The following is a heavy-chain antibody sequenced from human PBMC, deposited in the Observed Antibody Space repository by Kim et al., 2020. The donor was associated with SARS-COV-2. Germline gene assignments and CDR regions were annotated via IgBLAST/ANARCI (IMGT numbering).Heavy chain of an antibody. CDR1: DFTVITNY. Sequence: GGSLRLSCVASDFTVITNYMTWVRQAPGKGLEWVAVFSSTGETYYADSVKGRFTISRDNSKNTVYLQMNNLRDEDTALYYCARAPMARGGHDAFDIWGQGTRVTVPS. CDR3: ARAPMARGGHDAFDI. D-gene: IGHD3-10*01. CDR2: FSSTGET. V-gene: IGHV3-53*01. J-gene: IGHJ3*02.